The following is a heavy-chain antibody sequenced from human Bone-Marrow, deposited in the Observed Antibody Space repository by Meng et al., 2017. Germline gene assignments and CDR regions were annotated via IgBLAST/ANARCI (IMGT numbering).Heavy chain of an antibody. CDR2: IIPIFGTS. D-gene: IGHD1-14*01. J-gene: IGHJ4*02. V-gene: IGHV1-69*06. Sequence: QVQLGHSGAKVTKAGSAVEFSGKAHGASFSSYAISSVRQARGQGLEWMGGIIPIFGTSNYAQKFQGRVTITADKPTRTAYMELSSLRSEDTAVYYCARGNGIPGYWGQGTLVTVSS. CDR3: ARGNGIPGY. CDR1: GASFSSYA.